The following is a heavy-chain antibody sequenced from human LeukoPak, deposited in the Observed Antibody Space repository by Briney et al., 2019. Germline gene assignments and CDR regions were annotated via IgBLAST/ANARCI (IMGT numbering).Heavy chain of an antibody. J-gene: IGHJ4*02. CDR2: IIPIFGTA. CDR1: GGTFSSYA. Sequence: SVKVSCKASGGTFSSYAISWVRQAPGQGLEWMGGIIPIFGTANYAQKFQGRVTITADESTSTAYMELSSLRSEDTAVYYCAFFHSEELLTFDYWGQGTLVTVSS. D-gene: IGHD1-26*01. V-gene: IGHV1-69*13. CDR3: AFFHSEELLTFDY.